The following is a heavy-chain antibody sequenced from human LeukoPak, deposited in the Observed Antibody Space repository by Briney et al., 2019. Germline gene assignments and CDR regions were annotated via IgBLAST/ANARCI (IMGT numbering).Heavy chain of an antibody. Sequence: GGSLRLSCAASGSTFSSGAMNWVRQAPGKGLEWVAVISDDGSKIYYADSVKGRFTISRDNSKNSPYLQMNSLRAEDTAVYYCARAAGPFDYWGQGTLVTVSS. D-gene: IGHD1-1*01. CDR2: ISDDGSKI. V-gene: IGHV3-30*04. J-gene: IGHJ4*02. CDR3: ARAAGPFDY. CDR1: GSTFSSGA.